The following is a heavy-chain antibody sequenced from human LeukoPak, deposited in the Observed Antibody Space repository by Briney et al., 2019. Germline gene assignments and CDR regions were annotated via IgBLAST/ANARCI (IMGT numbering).Heavy chain of an antibody. Sequence: GSLRLSFAASGFTFSSFWMHWVRQAPGKGLVWVSRINRDGSATTYADFVKGRFTISRDNAKNTLYLQMNSLRAEDTAVYYCARVPYSSGTFDYWGQGTLVTVSS. J-gene: IGHJ4*02. CDR2: INRDGSAT. D-gene: IGHD3-10*01. CDR3: ARVPYSSGTFDY. V-gene: IGHV3-74*01. CDR1: GFTFSSFW.